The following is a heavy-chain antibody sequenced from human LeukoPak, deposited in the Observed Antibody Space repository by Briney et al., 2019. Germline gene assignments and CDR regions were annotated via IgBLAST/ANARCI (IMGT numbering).Heavy chain of an antibody. Sequence: GGSLRLSCVVSGFTFSSYAMSWVRQAPGKGLEWVSVIDTSGGNTYYSDSVKGRFTISRDNSKNTLYLQMNSLRAEDTAVYYCAKEMDFWRGYSNPFDFWGQGTLVTVSS. CDR3: AKEMDFWRGYSNPFDF. CDR1: GFTFSSYA. J-gene: IGHJ4*02. V-gene: IGHV3-23*01. CDR2: IDTSGGNT. D-gene: IGHD3-3*01.